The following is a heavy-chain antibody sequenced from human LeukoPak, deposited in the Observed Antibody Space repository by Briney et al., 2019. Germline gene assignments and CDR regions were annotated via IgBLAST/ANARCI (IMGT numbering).Heavy chain of an antibody. CDR1: GGSIRNYY. V-gene: IGHV4-59*01. D-gene: IGHD1-7*01. CDR2: IYYSGST. CDR3: ARRDLITGTTDY. J-gene: IGHJ4*02. Sequence: SETLSLTCTVSGGSIRNYYWSWIRQPPGKGLEWIGYIYYSGSTNYNPCLKSRVTISVDTSKNQFSLKLSSVTAADTAVYYCARRDLITGTTDYWGQGILVTVSS.